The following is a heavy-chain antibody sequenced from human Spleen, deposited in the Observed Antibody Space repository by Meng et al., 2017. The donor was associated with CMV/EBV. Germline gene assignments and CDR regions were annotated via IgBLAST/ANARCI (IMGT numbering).Heavy chain of an antibody. Sequence: SETLSLTCDVSGGSIRRDAYYWGWIRQPPGKEPEWLGSVYYSGLTHINPSLRSRVTISVDTSKNQFSLRVDSVTAADTAVYYCARGGSRPGGFGRYGGYFDFWGQGALVTVSS. CDR1: GGSIRRDAYY. CDR2: VYYSGLT. V-gene: IGHV4-39*07. D-gene: IGHD2-8*02. CDR3: ARGGSRPGGFGRYGGYFDF. J-gene: IGHJ4*02.